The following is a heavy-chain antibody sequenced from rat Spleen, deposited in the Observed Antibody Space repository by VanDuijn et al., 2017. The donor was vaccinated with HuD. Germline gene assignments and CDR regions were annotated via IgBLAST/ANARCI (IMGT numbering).Heavy chain of an antibody. D-gene: IGHD1-3*01. CDR2: ISTGGGKT. Sequence: EVQLVESGGGFVQPGRSMKLSCAASGFTFSNYGMAWVRQAPTKGLEWVASISTGGGKTYYRDSVKGRFNISRDNAKNTLYLQMDSLRSEDTATYYWARNGDYGYYVDYWGQGVMVTVSS. CDR3: ARNGDYGYYVDY. V-gene: IGHV5S13*01. J-gene: IGHJ2*01. CDR1: GFTFSNYG.